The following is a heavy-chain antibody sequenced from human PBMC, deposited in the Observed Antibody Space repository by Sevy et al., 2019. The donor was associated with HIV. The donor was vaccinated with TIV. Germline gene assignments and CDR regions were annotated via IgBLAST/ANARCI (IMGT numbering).Heavy chain of an antibody. Sequence: SETLSLTCTVSGGSINNYFWSWIRQPPGKGLEWIGYIYYSGSTNYNPSLKSRVTISVDTSKTQFSLKLTSVTAADTAVYYCARESIAEVGDFDYWGQGTLVTVSS. CDR3: ARESIAEVGDFDY. CDR2: IYYSGST. V-gene: IGHV4-59*01. D-gene: IGHD6-6*01. J-gene: IGHJ4*02. CDR1: GGSINNYF.